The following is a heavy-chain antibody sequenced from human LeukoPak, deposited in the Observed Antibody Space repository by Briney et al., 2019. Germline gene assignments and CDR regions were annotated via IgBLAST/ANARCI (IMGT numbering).Heavy chain of an antibody. V-gene: IGHV4-59*01. J-gene: IGHJ5*02. D-gene: IGHD6-13*01. CDR3: ARDSSSWYHNWFDP. Sequence: SETLSLTCTVSGGSISSYYWSWIRQPPGKGLEWIGYIYYSGSTNYNPSLESRVTISVDTSKNQFSLKLSSVTAADTAVYYCARDSSSWYHNWFDPWGQGTLVTVSS. CDR2: IYYSGST. CDR1: GGSISSYY.